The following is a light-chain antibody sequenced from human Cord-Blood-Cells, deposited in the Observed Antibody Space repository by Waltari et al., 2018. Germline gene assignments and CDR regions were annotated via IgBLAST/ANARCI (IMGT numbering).Light chain of an antibody. J-gene: IGKJ4*01. Sequence: EIVMTQSPATLSVSPGDRATLSCRASQSVSSNLAWYQQKPGQAPRLLIYGASTRATGIPARFSGSGSGTEFTLTISSLQSEDFAVYYCQQYNNWLTFDGGTKVEIK. V-gene: IGKV3-15*01. CDR1: QSVSSN. CDR2: GAS. CDR3: QQYNNWLT.